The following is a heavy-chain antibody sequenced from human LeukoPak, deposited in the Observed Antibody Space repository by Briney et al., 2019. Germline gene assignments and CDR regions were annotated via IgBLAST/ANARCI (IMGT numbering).Heavy chain of an antibody. CDR1: GGSISSYY. D-gene: IGHD6-13*01. CDR3: ARHQKGGSSWAQFDY. J-gene: IGHJ4*02. V-gene: IGHV4-59*08. Sequence: SETLSLTCTVSGGSISSYYWSWIRQPPGKGLEWIAYIYYSGTASYNPSLKSRVTISVDTSKKQFSLTLNSVTAADTAVYYCARHQKGGSSWAQFDYWGQGTLVTVSS. CDR2: IYYSGTA.